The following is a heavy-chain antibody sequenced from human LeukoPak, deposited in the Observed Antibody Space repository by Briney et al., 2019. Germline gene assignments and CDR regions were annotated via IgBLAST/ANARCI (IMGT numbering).Heavy chain of an antibody. Sequence: GSSVKVSCKASGGTFSSYAISWVRQAPGQGLEWMGGIIPIFGTANYAQKFQGRVTITADKSTSTAYMELSSLRSDDTAVYYCARDHSSSCQLLDYWGQGTLVTISS. CDR3: ARDHSSSCQLLDY. D-gene: IGHD6-13*01. J-gene: IGHJ4*02. CDR1: GGTFSSYA. CDR2: IIPIFGTA. V-gene: IGHV1-69*06.